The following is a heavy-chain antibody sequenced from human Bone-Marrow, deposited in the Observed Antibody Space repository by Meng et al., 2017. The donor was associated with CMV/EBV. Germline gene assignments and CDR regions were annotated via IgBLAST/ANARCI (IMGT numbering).Heavy chain of an antibody. CDR2: ISSSSSTI. V-gene: IGHV3-48*03. CDR3: ARGNDFWSGYSRQDYYYGMDV. Sequence: GESLKISCAASGFTFSSYEMNWVRQAPGKGLEWVSYISSSSSTIYYADSVKGRFTISRDNAKNSLYLQMNSLRAEDTAVYYCARGNDFWSGYSRQDYYYGMDVWGQGTTVTVSS. J-gene: IGHJ6*02. CDR1: GFTFSSYE. D-gene: IGHD3-3*01.